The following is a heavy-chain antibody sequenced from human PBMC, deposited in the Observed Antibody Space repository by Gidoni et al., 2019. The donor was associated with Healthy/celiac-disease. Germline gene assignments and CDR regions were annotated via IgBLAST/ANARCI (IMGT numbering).Heavy chain of an antibody. D-gene: IGHD1-26*01. CDR1: GFTFSSNY. V-gene: IGHV3-66*02. J-gene: IGHJ6*03. CDR2: IYSGGST. CDR3: ARDKGAAPYYYYMDV. Sequence: EVQLVESGGGLVQPGGSLRPTCAASGFTFSSNYVSWVRKAPGKGLEWVSVIYSGGSTYYADSVKGRFTISRDNSKNTLYLQMNSLRAEDTAVYYCARDKGAAPYYYYMDVWGKGTTVTVSS.